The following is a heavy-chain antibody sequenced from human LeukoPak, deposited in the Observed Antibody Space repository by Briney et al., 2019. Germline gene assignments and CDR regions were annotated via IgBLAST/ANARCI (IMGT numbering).Heavy chain of an antibody. J-gene: IGHJ4*02. Sequence: PGGSLRLSCAASGFTFSSYAMGWVRQASGKGLEWVGRIRSKANSYATAYAASVKGRFTISRDDSKNTAYLQMNSLKTEDTAVYYCTREVDGEWLSSYYFDYWGQGTLVTVSS. CDR1: GFTFSSYA. V-gene: IGHV3-73*01. CDR2: IRSKANSYAT. D-gene: IGHD3-3*01. CDR3: TREVDGEWLSSYYFDY.